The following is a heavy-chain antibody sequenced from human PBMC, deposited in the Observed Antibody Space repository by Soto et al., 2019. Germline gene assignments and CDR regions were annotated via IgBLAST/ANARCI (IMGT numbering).Heavy chain of an antibody. J-gene: IGHJ6*02. CDR1: CGSILNGGHY. V-gene: IGHV4-31*03. D-gene: IGHD6-25*01. CDR2: IFFSGNT. CDR3: GGYSSGYYYYYGMDV. Sequence: SETLSLTCTVSCGSILNGGHYWTWIRQHPGKGLEWIGKIFFSGNTHYNPALKSRLTFSVDTTKNQFSLKLSSVTAADTAVYYCGGYSSGYYYYYGMDVWGQGTTVTVSS.